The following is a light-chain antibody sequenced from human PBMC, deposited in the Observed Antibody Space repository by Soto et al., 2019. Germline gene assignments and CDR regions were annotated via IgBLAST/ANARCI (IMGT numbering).Light chain of an antibody. CDR3: QRYNGNSRT. J-gene: IGKJ1*01. V-gene: IGKV1-5*03. CDR1: QSISNW. Sequence: DFQMTQSPSTLSASVGDTVTITCRASQSISNWLAWYQQKPGEAPKLLIYQASSLASGVPSRFSGSGSGTEFTLTVARLQPDDFATYYCQRYNGNSRTFGQGTKVEIK. CDR2: QAS.